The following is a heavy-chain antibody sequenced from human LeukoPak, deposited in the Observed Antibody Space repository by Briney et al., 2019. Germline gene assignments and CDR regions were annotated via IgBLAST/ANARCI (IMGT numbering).Heavy chain of an antibody. CDR3: ARDGYSGNDGL. J-gene: IGHJ4*02. V-gene: IGHV4-59*01. CDR2: IYHSGST. Sequence: SETLSLTCTVSGGSISSYYWSWIRQPPGKGLEWIGYIYHSGSTNYNPSLKSRVTISVDTSKNQFSLKLSSVTAADTAVYYCARDGYSGNDGLWGQGTLVAVSS. CDR1: GGSISSYY. D-gene: IGHD5-12*01.